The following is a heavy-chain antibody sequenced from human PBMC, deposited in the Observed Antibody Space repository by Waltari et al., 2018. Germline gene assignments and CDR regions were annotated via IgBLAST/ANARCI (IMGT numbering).Heavy chain of an antibody. CDR1: GFSFRNFG. CDR2: ISYDGNKK. Sequence: QVQLVESGGGVVQPGRSLRLSCEASGFSFRNFGMNWVSQAPGKGLEWVAVISYDGNKKYYADSVKGRFTISRDNSKNMLYLQMSSLRTEDTAVYYCAKLFDSSGNDFDHWGQGTLVTVSS. V-gene: IGHV3-30*18. J-gene: IGHJ4*02. D-gene: IGHD6-19*01. CDR3: AKLFDSSGNDFDH.